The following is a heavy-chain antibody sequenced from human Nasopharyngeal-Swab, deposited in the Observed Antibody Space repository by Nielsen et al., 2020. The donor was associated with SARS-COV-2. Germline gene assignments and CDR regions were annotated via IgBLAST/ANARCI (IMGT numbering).Heavy chain of an antibody. CDR3: ASRRYYYGSGSYSLDY. Sequence: WIRQPPGKGLEWIGSIYYSGSTYYNPSLKSRVTIPVDTSKNQFSLKLSSVTAADTAVYYCASRRYYYGSGSYSLDYWGQGTLVTVSS. D-gene: IGHD3-10*01. V-gene: IGHV4-39*07. CDR2: IYYSGST. J-gene: IGHJ4*02.